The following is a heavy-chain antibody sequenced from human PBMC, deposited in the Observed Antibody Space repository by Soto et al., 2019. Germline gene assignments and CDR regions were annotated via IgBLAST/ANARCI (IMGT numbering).Heavy chain of an antibody. V-gene: IGHV3-30*18. J-gene: IGHJ4*02. CDR2: ISYDGSNK. Sequence: QVQLVESGGGVVQPGRSLRLSCAASGFTFSSYGMHWVRQAPGKGLEWVAVISYDGSNKYYADSVKGRFTISRDNSKNTLYLQMNSLRAEDTDVYYCAKVTTTVTFDYWGQGTLVTVSS. CDR1: GFTFSSYG. CDR3: AKVTTTVTFDY. D-gene: IGHD4-17*01.